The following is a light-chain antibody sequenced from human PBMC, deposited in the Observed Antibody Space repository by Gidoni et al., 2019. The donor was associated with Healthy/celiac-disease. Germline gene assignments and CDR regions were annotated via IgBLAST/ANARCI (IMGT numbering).Light chain of an antibody. V-gene: IGKV1-39*01. CDR2: AAS. CDR3: QQSYSTPLT. J-gene: IGKJ4*01. CDR1: QSIRSY. Sequence: DIQLAQSPSSLSESVGDRVTITCRASQSIRSYLNWYQQKPGKAPKLLIYAASSLQSGVPSRFSGSGSGTDCTLTISSLQPEDFATYYCQQSYSTPLTFGGGTKVEIK.